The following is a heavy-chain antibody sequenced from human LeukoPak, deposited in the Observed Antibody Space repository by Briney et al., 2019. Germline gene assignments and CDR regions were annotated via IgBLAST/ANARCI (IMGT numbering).Heavy chain of an antibody. CDR3: ARGPPDCSSTSCYAFDAFDI. CDR2: MYSSGST. D-gene: IGHD2-2*01. Sequence: SETLSLTCTVSGGSISITSYYWGWIRQPPGKGLEWIGSMYSSGSTYYNSSLKSRVTISVDTSKNQFSLKLSSVTAADTAVYYCARGPPDCSSTSCYAFDAFDIWGQGTMVTVSS. V-gene: IGHV4-39*07. J-gene: IGHJ3*02. CDR1: GGSISITSYY.